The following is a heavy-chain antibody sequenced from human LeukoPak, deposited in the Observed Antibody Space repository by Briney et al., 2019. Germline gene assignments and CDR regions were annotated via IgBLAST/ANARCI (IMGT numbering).Heavy chain of an antibody. D-gene: IGHD2-2*01. Sequence: GGSLRLSCAASGCTFDDYGMGWVHQAPGKGLEWVSGINWNGGSTGYADSVKGRFTISRDNAKNSLYLQMNSLRAEDTALYYCARDPLGYCSSTSCFDYFDYWGQGTLVTVSS. CDR1: GCTFDDYG. J-gene: IGHJ4*02. CDR2: INWNGGST. CDR3: ARDPLGYCSSTSCFDYFDY. V-gene: IGHV3-20*04.